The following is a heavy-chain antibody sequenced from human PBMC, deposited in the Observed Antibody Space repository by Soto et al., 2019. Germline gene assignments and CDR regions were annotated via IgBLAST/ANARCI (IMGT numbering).Heavy chain of an antibody. D-gene: IGHD2-21*02. CDR2: FHYSGST. CDR1: GGSISSYY. V-gene: IGHV4-59*08. CDR3: ARRYCGGDCYIDY. Sequence: SETLSLTCTVSGGSISSYYWSWIRQPPGKGLKWIGYFHYSGSTNYNPSLKSRVTISVDTSKNQFSLKLSSVTAADTAVYYCARRYCGGDCYIDYWGQGTLVTVSS. J-gene: IGHJ4*02.